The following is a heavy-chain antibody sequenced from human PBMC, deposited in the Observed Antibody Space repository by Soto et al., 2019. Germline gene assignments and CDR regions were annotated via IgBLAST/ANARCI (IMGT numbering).Heavy chain of an antibody. CDR2: TSYDGSNK. V-gene: IGHV3-33*05. CDR1: GFTFRSYV. D-gene: IGHD3-16*01. Sequence: QVQLVESGGGVVQPGTSLRLSCVGSGFTFRSYVIHWVRQAPGKGLEWVALTSYDGSNKDYGDSVKGRFTISRDNSRNTVDLQMDSLRPEDTALYYCARWGTTGGLDVWGQGTLVSVSS. CDR3: ARWGTTGGLDV. J-gene: IGHJ1*01.